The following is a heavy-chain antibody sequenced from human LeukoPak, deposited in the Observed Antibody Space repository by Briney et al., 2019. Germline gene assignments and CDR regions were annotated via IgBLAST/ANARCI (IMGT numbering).Heavy chain of an antibody. CDR1: GYTFTGYY. D-gene: IGHD3-22*01. V-gene: IGHV1-2*02. Sequence: ASVKVSCTASGYTFTGYYMHWVRQAPGQGLEWMGWINPNSGGTNYAQKFQGRVTMTRDTSISTAYMELSRLRSDDTAVYYCARDRSRDDSSGYYFSWGQGTLVTVSS. J-gene: IGHJ5*02. CDR2: INPNSGGT. CDR3: ARDRSRDDSSGYYFS.